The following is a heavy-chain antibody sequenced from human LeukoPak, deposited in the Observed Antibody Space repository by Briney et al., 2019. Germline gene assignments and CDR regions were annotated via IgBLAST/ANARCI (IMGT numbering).Heavy chain of an antibody. CDR1: GFGFTTYW. J-gene: IGHJ3*02. CDR3: ARHPESATPMDDI. CDR2: IYPGDSDT. V-gene: IGHV5-51*01. Sequence: GESLKISCKGSGFGFTTYWIGWVRQMPGKGLEWMGIIYPGDSDTRYSPSFQGQVTISADKSISTAYLQWSSLKASDTAMYYCARHPESATPMDDIWGQGTMVTVSS. D-gene: IGHD1-14*01.